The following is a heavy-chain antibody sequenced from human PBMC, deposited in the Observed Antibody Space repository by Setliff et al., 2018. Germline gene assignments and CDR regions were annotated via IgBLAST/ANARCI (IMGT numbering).Heavy chain of an antibody. CDR1: GYTFTGYY. CDR3: ARQPMDTIMVAFDY. V-gene: IGHV1-2*02. CDR2: INPNNGDT. J-gene: IGHJ4*02. Sequence: ASVKVSCKASGYTFTGYYFHWVRQAPGQGLEWMGWINPNNGDTKSAQKFQGRLTMTRDTSISTAYMELSSLRSDDTAVYYCARQPMDTIMVAFDYWGQGILVTVSS. D-gene: IGHD5-12*01.